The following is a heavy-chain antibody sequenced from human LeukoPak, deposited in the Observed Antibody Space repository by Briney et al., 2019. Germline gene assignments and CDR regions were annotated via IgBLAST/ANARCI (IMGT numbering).Heavy chain of an antibody. CDR3: ARDVSSGWYHWFDP. CDR2: ISSSGSTI. D-gene: IGHD6-19*01. Sequence: GGSLRLSCAASGFTLSSYSMNWVRQAPGKGLEWISYISSSGSTINYADSVKGRFTISRDSAKNSLYLQMNSLRAEDTAVYYCARDVSSGWYHWFDPWGQGTLVTVSS. CDR1: GFTLSSYS. V-gene: IGHV3-48*01. J-gene: IGHJ5*02.